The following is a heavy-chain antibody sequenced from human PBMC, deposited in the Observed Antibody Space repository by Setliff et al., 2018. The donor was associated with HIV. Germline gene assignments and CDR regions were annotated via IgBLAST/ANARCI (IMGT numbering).Heavy chain of an antibody. J-gene: IGHJ3*02. Sequence: PSETLSLTCTVSGDSISSDFYWGWIRQPPGKGLEWIGSIYHSGNTYYMPSLQSRVTISVDMSKNQFSLNLNSVTAADTAVYYCARGQGFGGACHYAFEMWGQGTMVTVSS. CDR2: IYHSGNT. CDR3: ARGQGFGGACHYAFEM. V-gene: IGHV4-38-2*02. CDR1: GDSISSDFY. D-gene: IGHD2-21*02.